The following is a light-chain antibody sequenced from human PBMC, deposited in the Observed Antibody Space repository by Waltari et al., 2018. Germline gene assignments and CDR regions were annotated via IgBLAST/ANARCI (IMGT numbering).Light chain of an antibody. CDR2: WAY. V-gene: IGKV4-1*01. Sequence: IVMTQSPYSLAVSLGERATINCKYSQRVLYSSNNKNHLAWYQQKAGRYTKLTISWAYTRASGVLDRFSGSGSGTAVSYTVRSLQAEDVAVYYCQQYHATPRTLGPATKVDIK. J-gene: IGKJ3*01. CDR1: QRVLYSSNNKNH. CDR3: QQYHATPRT.